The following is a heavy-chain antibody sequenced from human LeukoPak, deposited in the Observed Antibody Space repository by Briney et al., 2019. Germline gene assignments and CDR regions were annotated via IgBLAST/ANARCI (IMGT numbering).Heavy chain of an antibody. Sequence: GGSLRLSCAASGFTFNSYAMNWVRQAPGKGLEWVSAISGSGSTTYYADSVKGRFTISRDNSKNTLYLQMNTLRAEDTAVYYCAKAAVPGTKCYFDYWGQGTLVTVSS. V-gene: IGHV3-23*01. CDR2: ISGSGSTT. CDR1: GFTFNSYA. J-gene: IGHJ4*02. D-gene: IGHD2-8*01. CDR3: AKAAVPGTKCYFDY.